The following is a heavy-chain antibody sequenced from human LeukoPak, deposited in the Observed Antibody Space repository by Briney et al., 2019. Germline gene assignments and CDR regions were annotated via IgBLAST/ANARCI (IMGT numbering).Heavy chain of an antibody. D-gene: IGHD6-13*01. V-gene: IGHV3-7*01. CDR2: INQDGSEK. CDR3: ARVAAAGFDY. CDR1: GFTFSRYW. J-gene: IGHJ4*02. Sequence: GGSLRLSCAASGFTFSRYWMSWVRQAPGKGLEWVANINQDGSEKYYVDSVKGRFTISRDNAKNSLYLQMNSLRVEDTAVYYCARVAAAGFDYWGQGTLVTVSS.